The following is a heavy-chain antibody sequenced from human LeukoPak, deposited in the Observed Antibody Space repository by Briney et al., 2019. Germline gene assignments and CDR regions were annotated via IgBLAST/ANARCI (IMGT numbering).Heavy chain of an antibody. V-gene: IGHV3-23*01. CDR1: GFTFSSYA. J-gene: IGHJ4*02. CDR2: ISGSGGST. CDR3: AKRREYSSSAMDFDY. Sequence: PGGSLRLSCAASGFTFSSYAMSWVRQAPGKGLEWVSAISGSGGSTYYADSVKGRFTISRDNSKNTLYLQMNSLRAEDTAVYYCAKRREYSSSAMDFDYWGQGTLVTVSS. D-gene: IGHD6-6*01.